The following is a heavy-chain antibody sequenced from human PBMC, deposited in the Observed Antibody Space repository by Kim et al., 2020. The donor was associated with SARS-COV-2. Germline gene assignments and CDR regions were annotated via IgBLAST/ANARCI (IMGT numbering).Heavy chain of an antibody. Sequence: GGSLRLSCAASGFTFSSYAMHWVRQAPGKGLEWVAVISYDGSNKYYADSVKGRFTISRDNSKNTLYLQMNSLRAEDTAVYYCATARSGYQWGYAFDIWGQGTMVTVSS. CDR2: ISYDGSNK. CDR3: ATARSGYQWGYAFDI. CDR1: GFTFSSYA. D-gene: IGHD2-2*01. J-gene: IGHJ3*02. V-gene: IGHV3-30*04.